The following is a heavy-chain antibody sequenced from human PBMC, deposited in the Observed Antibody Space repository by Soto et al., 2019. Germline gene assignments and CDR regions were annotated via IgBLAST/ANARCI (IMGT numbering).Heavy chain of an antibody. J-gene: IGHJ4*02. V-gene: IGHV2-5*01. D-gene: IGHD6-19*01. CDR3: AHGSGWLLDY. CDR2: IYWNDDK. CDR1: GFSLSTRAVG. Sequence: QITLKESGPTLVKPTQTLTLTCTFSGFSLSTRAVGVGWVRQPPGKALEWLAFIYWNDDKYYSPSLKSRPTITKDTSRNQVVLTLTNMDPVDTVTYYCAHGSGWLLDYWGQGILVTVSS.